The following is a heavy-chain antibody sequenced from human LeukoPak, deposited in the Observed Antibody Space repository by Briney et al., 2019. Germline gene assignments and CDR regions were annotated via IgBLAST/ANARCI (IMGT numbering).Heavy chain of an antibody. J-gene: IGHJ4*02. Sequence: SETLSLTCTVSGYSISSGYYWGWIRQPPGKGLEWIGSIYHSGSTYYNPSLKSRVTISVDTSKNQFSLKLSSVTAADTAVYYCARDTIIVGDLSAIDYWGQGTLVTVSS. V-gene: IGHV4-38-2*02. D-gene: IGHD3-22*01. CDR2: IYHSGST. CDR3: ARDTIIVGDLSAIDY. CDR1: GYSISSGYY.